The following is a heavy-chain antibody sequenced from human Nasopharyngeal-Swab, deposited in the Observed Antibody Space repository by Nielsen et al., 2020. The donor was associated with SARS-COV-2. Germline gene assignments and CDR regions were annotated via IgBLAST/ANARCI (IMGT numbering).Heavy chain of an antibody. J-gene: IGHJ4*02. Sequence: GESLKISCAGSGFTFSNFAMHWVRQLPGKGLEWLAAISYDGRNQYYVDSVTGRFTISRDNSKNTLSLQMNSLRAEDTAVYYCAKDLRGPYFFWGQGTLVTVSS. D-gene: IGHD2/OR15-2a*01. V-gene: IGHV3-30*18. CDR2: ISYDGRNQ. CDR3: AKDLRGPYFF. CDR1: GFTFSNFA.